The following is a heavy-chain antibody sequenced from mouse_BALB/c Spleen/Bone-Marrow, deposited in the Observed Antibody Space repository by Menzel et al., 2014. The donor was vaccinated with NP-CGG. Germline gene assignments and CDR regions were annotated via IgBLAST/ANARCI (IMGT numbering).Heavy chain of an antibody. J-gene: IGHJ2*01. CDR3: ARASVVPYYFDF. D-gene: IGHD1-1*01. CDR1: GYTFSNYW. Sequence: QVQLQQSGAKLMKPGASVKISCKATGYTFSNYWIDWVKQRPGHGLEWIGEILPGSGTANYNEKFKGKATFTADTSSNTAYMQLSSLTSEDSALYYCARASVVPYYFDFWGQGTTLTVSS. CDR2: ILPGSGTA. V-gene: IGHV1-9*01.